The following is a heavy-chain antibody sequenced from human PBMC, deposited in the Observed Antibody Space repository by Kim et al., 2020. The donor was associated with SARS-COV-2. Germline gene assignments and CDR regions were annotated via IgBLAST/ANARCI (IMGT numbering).Heavy chain of an antibody. CDR3: AGDDGVAAAGPFDY. J-gene: IGHJ4*02. D-gene: IGHD6-13*01. Sequence: FPGRVTITRDTSASTAYMELSSLRSEDTAVYYCAGDDGVAAAGPFDYWGQGTLVTVSS. V-gene: IGHV1-3*01.